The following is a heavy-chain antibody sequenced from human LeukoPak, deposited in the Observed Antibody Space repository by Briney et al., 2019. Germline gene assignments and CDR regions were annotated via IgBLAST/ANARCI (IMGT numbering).Heavy chain of an antibody. D-gene: IGHD4-17*01. CDR3: ARRVDYGDYKYFQH. V-gene: IGHV3-21*01. Sequence: TAGGSLRLSCAASGFSFSSYNMNWVRQAPGKGLEWVSSITSSSDSKYFADSVRGRFTISRDNSKNSLYLQMNSLRAEDTAVYYCARRVDYGDYKYFQHWGQGTLVTVSS. CDR2: ITSSSDSK. J-gene: IGHJ1*01. CDR1: GFSFSSYN.